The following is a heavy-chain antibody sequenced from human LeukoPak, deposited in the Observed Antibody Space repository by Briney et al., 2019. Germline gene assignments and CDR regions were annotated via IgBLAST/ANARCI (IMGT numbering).Heavy chain of an antibody. Sequence: GGSLRLSCAASGFTFSTEWMPWVRQGPGRGLMWVSHIKGDGSSTSYADSVRGRFTVSRDNAKNTLYLRLNSLTVKDTAIYYCVRDIYWSYDYWGQGTLVTVSS. V-gene: IGHV3-74*01. J-gene: IGHJ4*02. D-gene: IGHD1-7*01. CDR1: GFTFSTEW. CDR3: VRDIYWSYDY. CDR2: IKGDGSST.